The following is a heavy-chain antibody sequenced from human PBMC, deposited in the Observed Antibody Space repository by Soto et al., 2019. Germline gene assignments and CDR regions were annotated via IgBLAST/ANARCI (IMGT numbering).Heavy chain of an antibody. V-gene: IGHV3-7*01. J-gene: IGHJ3*02. D-gene: IGHD3-22*01. Sequence: EVQLVESGGGLVQPGGSLRLSCAASAFTLSSYWMSWVRQAPGKGLEWVANIKPNGSEKYYVDSVKGRFTISRDNTKNSLYLQMSTLRPEDTVIYYCARDYEFGFAIWGQGTLVTVSS. CDR2: IKPNGSEK. CDR3: ARDYEFGFAI. CDR1: AFTLSSYW.